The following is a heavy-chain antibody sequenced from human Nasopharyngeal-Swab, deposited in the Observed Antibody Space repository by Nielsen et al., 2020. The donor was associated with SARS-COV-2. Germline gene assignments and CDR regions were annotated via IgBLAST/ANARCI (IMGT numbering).Heavy chain of an antibody. CDR2: INHSGST. Sequence: SETLSLTCAVYGGSFSGYYWSWIRQPPGKGLEWIGEINHSGSTNYNPSLKSRVTISVDTSKNQFSLKLSSVTAADTAVYYCARTDIVVVPAATTPRKDGMDVWGQGNTVTVSS. CDR1: GGSFSGYY. J-gene: IGHJ6*02. V-gene: IGHV4-34*01. D-gene: IGHD2-2*01. CDR3: ARTDIVVVPAATTPRKDGMDV.